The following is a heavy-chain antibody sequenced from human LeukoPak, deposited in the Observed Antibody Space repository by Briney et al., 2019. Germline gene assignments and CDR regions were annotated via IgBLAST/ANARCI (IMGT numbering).Heavy chain of an antibody. Sequence: ASVKVSCMASGYTFTSYDLNCVRHTTGQGLEWMGWMNPNSGNTGYAQKFQGRVTMTRNTSISTAYMELSSLRSEDTAVYYCARGARYCSSTSCYTNYYYYGMDVWGQGTTVTVSS. CDR1: GYTFTSYD. D-gene: IGHD2-2*02. J-gene: IGHJ6*02. CDR2: MNPNSGNT. CDR3: ARGARYCSSTSCYTNYYYYGMDV. V-gene: IGHV1-8*01.